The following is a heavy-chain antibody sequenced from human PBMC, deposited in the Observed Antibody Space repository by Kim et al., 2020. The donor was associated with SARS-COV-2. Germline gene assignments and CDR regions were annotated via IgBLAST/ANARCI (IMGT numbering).Heavy chain of an antibody. J-gene: IGHJ6*02. CDR1: GFTFSSYW. CDR3: ARGGSSGWYDYYGMDV. CDR2: INSDGSST. D-gene: IGHD6-19*01. Sequence: GGSLRLSCAASGFTFSSYWMHWVRQAPGKGLVWVSRINSDGSSTSYADSVKGRFTISRDNAKNTLYLQMNSLRAEDTAVYYCARGGSSGWYDYYGMDVWGQGTTVTVSS. V-gene: IGHV3-74*01.